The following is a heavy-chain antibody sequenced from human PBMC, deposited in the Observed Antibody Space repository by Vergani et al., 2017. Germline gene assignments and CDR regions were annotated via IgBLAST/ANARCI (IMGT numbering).Heavy chain of an antibody. CDR3: AKVSGYSYGYSFDY. CDR2: IKQDGSED. Sequence: EVLLVESGGDLVQPGGSLRLSCEASGFNFQIYWMGWVRQTAEKGLEWVANIKQDGSEDYYVDSVKGRFTITRDNAKKFIYLQMNSLRADDTAVYYCAKVSGYSYGYSFDYWGQGTLVTVSS. V-gene: IGHV3-7*01. D-gene: IGHD5-18*01. CDR1: GFNFQIYW. J-gene: IGHJ4*02.